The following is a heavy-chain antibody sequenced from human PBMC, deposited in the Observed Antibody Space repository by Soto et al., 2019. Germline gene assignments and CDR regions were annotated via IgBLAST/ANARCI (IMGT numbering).Heavy chain of an antibody. CDR1: GYTFSNYD. CDR3: ARTRLCNGDCYSAYYFDY. Sequence: QVQLVQSGAEVREPGASVKVSCRTSGYTFSNYDINWVRQATGQGLEWMGWMNPTTGNSGYIQKYQGRVTMTRDTSISTAYMELSSLRSDDTAVYYCARTRLCNGDCYSAYYFDYWGQGALVTVSS. D-gene: IGHD2-21*02. CDR2: MNPTTGNS. V-gene: IGHV1-8*01. J-gene: IGHJ4*02.